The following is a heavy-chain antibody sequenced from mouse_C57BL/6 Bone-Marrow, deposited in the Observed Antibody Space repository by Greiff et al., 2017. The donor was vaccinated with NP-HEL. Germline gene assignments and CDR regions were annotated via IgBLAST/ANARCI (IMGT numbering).Heavy chain of an antibody. CDR1: GYAFTNYL. V-gene: IGHV1-54*01. CDR3: ARSNYRDY. CDR2: INPGSGGT. D-gene: IGHD2-14*01. Sequence: VQLQQSGAELVRPGTSVKVSCKASGYAFTNYLIEWVKQRPGQGLEWIGVINPGSGGTNYNEKFKGKATLTADKSSSTAYMQLSSLTSEDSAVYFCARSNYRDYWGQGTLVTVAA. J-gene: IGHJ3*01.